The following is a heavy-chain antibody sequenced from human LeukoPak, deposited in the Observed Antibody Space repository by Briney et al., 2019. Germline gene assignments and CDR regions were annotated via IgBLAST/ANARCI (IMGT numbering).Heavy chain of an antibody. J-gene: IGHJ4*02. CDR1: GFTFSSYA. CDR3: AKDQEDSNLDY. Sequence: GGSLRLSCAASGFTFSSYAMSWVRQAPGKGLGWVSGISGSGGSTYYADSVKGRFTISRDNSKNTLYLQMNSLRAEDTAVYYCAKDQEDSNLDYWGQGTLVTVSS. D-gene: IGHD4-11*01. V-gene: IGHV3-23*01. CDR2: ISGSGGST.